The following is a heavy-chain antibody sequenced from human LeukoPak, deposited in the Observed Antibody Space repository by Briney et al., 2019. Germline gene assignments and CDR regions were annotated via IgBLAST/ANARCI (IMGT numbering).Heavy chain of an antibody. CDR2: IYPGDSDT. D-gene: IGHD4-11*01. Sequence: PGESLKISCKGSGYSFTSYWIGWVRQMPGKALERMGIIYPGDSDTRYSPSFQGQVTISADKSISTAYLQWSSLKASDTAMYYCARTNDYSNYVSPDYWGQGTLVTVSS. V-gene: IGHV5-51*01. CDR1: GYSFTSYW. J-gene: IGHJ4*02. CDR3: ARTNDYSNYVSPDY.